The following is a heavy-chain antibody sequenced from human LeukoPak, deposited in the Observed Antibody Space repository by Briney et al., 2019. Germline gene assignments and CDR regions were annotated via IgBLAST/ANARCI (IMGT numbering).Heavy chain of an antibody. CDR3: ASSFSSGWYSSGGIDY. J-gene: IGHJ4*02. D-gene: IGHD6-19*01. Sequence: ASVKVSCKASGGTFSSYAISWVRQAPGQGLEWMGRIIPIFGTANYAQKFQGRVTITTDESTSTAYMELSSLRSEDTAVYYCASSFSSGWYSSGGIDYWVQGTLVTVSS. CDR2: IIPIFGTA. CDR1: GGTFSSYA. V-gene: IGHV1-69*05.